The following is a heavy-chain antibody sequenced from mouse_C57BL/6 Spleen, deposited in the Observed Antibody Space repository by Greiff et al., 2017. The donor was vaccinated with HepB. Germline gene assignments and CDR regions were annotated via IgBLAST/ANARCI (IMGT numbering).Heavy chain of an antibody. V-gene: IGHV1-80*01. D-gene: IGHD2-1*01. CDR3: ASYGNYRYFDV. J-gene: IGHJ1*03. Sequence: QVHVKQSGAELVKPGASVKISCKASGYAFSSYWMNWVKQRPGKGLEWIGQIYPGDGDTNYNGKFKGKATLTADKSSSTAYMQLSSLTSEDSAVYFCASYGNYRYFDVWGTGTTVTVSS. CDR1: GYAFSSYW. CDR2: IYPGDGDT.